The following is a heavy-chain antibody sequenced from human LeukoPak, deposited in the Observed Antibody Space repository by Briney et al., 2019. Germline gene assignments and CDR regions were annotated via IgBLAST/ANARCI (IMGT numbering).Heavy chain of an antibody. D-gene: IGHD2-2*01. CDR1: GFTFSSYS. CDR3: ARASAADCSSTSCYAGDFDY. Sequence: GGSLRLSCAASGFTFSSYSMNWVRQAPGKGLEWVSSISSSSSYIYYADSVKGRFTISRDNAKNSLYLQMNSLRAEDTAVYYCARASAADCSSTSCYAGDFDYWGQGTLVTVSS. CDR2: ISSSSSYI. J-gene: IGHJ4*02. V-gene: IGHV3-21*01.